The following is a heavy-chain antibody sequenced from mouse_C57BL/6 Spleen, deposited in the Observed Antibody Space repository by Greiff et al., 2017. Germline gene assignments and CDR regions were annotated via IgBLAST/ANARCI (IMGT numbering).Heavy chain of an antibody. Sequence: VKLQQSGAELVRPGTSVKMSCKASGYTFTNYWIGWAKQRPGHGLEWIGDIYPGGGYTNYNEKFKGKATLTADKSSSTAYMQFSSLTSEDSAIYYCARGQPHYLDYWGQGTTLTVSS. CDR3: ARGQPHYLDY. CDR2: IYPGGGYT. CDR1: GYTFTNYW. D-gene: IGHD6-1*01. V-gene: IGHV1-63*01. J-gene: IGHJ2*01.